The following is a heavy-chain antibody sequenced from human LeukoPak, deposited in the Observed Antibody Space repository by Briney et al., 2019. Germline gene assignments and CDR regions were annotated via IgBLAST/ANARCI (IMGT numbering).Heavy chain of an antibody. D-gene: IGHD1-26*01. Sequence: GGSLRLSCAASGFTFTSYTTNWVRQAPGKGLEWVSSISSSSSYIYYADSVKGRFTISRDNAKNSLYLQMNSLRAEDTAVYYCARAFRSYGDFDYWGQGTLVTVSS. CDR1: GFTFTSYT. J-gene: IGHJ4*02. CDR3: ARAFRSYGDFDY. CDR2: ISSSSSYI. V-gene: IGHV3-21*01.